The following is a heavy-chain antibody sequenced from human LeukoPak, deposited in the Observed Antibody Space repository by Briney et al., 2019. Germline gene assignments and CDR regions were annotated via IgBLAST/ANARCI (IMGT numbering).Heavy chain of an antibody. J-gene: IGHJ4*02. CDR3: ARDGGRYGIGS. CDR2: IYYSGST. CDR1: GGSISSYF. D-gene: IGHD3-16*01. Sequence: SETLSLTCTVSGGSISSYFWNWIRQPPGKGLEWIGYIYYSGSTNYNPSLKSRVTISVDTSKNQFSLKLSSATAADTAVYYCARDGGRYGIGSWGQGTLVTVSS. V-gene: IGHV4-59*01.